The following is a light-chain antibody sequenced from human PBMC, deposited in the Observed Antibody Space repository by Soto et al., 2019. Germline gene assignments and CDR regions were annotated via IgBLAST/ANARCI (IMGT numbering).Light chain of an antibody. CDR1: SSDVGSYNL. J-gene: IGLJ1*01. V-gene: IGLV2-23*01. CDR3: CSYAGSSTYV. Sequence: QSALTQPASVSGSPGQSITISCTGTSSDVGSYNLVSWYQQYPGKAPKLMIYEGSKRPSGVSNRFSGSKSGNTASLTISGLQAEDEADYYCCSYAGSSTYVFRTGTKVTVL. CDR2: EGS.